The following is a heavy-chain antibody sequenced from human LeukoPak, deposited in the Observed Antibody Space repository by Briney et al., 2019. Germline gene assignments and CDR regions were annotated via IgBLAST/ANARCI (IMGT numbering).Heavy chain of an antibody. CDR2: MYTSEST. Sequence: SETLSLTCTVSGDSISRYYWSWIRQPAGKGLEWIGRMYTSESTNYNPSLKNRITMSVDPSKNQFSLKLISVTAADTAVYYCAREVTSTSRHFDYWGQGTLVTVSS. CDR1: GDSISRYY. D-gene: IGHD2-2*01. V-gene: IGHV4-4*07. CDR3: AREVTSTSRHFDY. J-gene: IGHJ4*02.